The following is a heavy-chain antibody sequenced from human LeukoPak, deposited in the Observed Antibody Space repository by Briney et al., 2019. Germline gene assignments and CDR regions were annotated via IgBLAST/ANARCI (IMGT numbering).Heavy chain of an antibody. CDR1: GGSISSYY. CDR2: IYYSGST. Sequence: TSETLSLTCTVSGGSISSYYWSWIRQPPGKGLEWIGYIYYSGSTNYNPSLKSRVTISVDTSKNQFSLKLSSVTAADTAVYYCARDHPYYYLDYWGQGTLVTVSS. D-gene: IGHD3-10*01. V-gene: IGHV4-59*01. J-gene: IGHJ4*02. CDR3: ARDHPYYYLDY.